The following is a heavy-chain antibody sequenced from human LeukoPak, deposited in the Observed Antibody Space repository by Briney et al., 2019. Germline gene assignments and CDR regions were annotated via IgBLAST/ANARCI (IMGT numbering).Heavy chain of an antibody. Sequence: SQTLSLTCTVSGGSISSGDYYWSWIRQPPGKGLEWIGYIYYSGSTYYNPSLKSRVTISVDTSKNQFSLKLSSVTAADTAVYYCARTGYSSSWESGYYYMDVWGKGTTVTVSS. CDR3: ARTGYSSSWESGYYYMDV. V-gene: IGHV4-30-4*08. CDR2: IYYSGST. J-gene: IGHJ6*03. CDR1: GGSISSGDYY. D-gene: IGHD6-13*01.